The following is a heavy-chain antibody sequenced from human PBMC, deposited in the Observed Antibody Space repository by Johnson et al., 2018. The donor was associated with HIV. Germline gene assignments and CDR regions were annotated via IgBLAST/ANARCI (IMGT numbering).Heavy chain of an antibody. CDR2: ISFDGSNE. D-gene: IGHD5-12*01. CDR1: GFTSSSSW. CDR3: AKDRPTIGYSGYDSPLPDAFDI. V-gene: IGHV3-30*18. Sequence: VQLVESGGGLVQPGGSLRLSCAASGFTSSSSWMSWVRQAPGKGLEWVAVISFDGSNEYYADSVEGRFPISRDNSKNTLYLQMNSLRAEDTAVYYCAKDRPTIGYSGYDSPLPDAFDIWGQGTMVTVSS. J-gene: IGHJ3*02.